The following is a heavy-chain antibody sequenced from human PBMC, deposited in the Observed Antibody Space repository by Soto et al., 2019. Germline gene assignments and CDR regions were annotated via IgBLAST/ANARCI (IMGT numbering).Heavy chain of an antibody. CDR1: GGSISSYY. CDR3: ARHLNARDYGDYFSLDY. V-gene: IGHV4-59*08. D-gene: IGHD4-17*01. CDR2: IYYSGST. Sequence: SETLSLTCTVSGGSISSYYWSWIRQPPGKGLEWIGYIYYSGSTNYNPSLKSRVTISVDTSKNQFSLKLSSVTAADTAVYYCARHLNARDYGDYFSLDYWGQGTLVTVSS. J-gene: IGHJ4*02.